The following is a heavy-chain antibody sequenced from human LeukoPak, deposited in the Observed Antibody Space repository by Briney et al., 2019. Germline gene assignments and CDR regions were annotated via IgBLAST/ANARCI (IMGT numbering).Heavy chain of an antibody. V-gene: IGHV4-59*01. Sequence: SETLSLTRTVSGGSISSYYWSWLRQPPGKGLEWIGYIYYSGSTNYNPSLKSRVTISVDTSKNQFSLKLSSVTAADTAVYYCARGGSGWSYFDYWGQGTLVTVSS. J-gene: IGHJ4*02. CDR1: GGSISSYY. D-gene: IGHD6-19*01. CDR2: IYYSGST. CDR3: ARGGSGWSYFDY.